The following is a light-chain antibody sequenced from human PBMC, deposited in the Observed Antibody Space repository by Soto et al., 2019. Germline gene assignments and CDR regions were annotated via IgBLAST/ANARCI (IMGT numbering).Light chain of an antibody. CDR1: QSVSDN. Sequence: EIVVTQSPATLSLSLGERATLSCRARQSVSDNLAWYQQKPGQAPRLLIHGASTRASGIPARFSGSGYGREFTLTISSLQSEDVSVYYFQQYNDRPYTFGHWTRVEIK. V-gene: IGKV3-15*01. CDR2: GAS. CDR3: QQYNDRPYT. J-gene: IGKJ2*01.